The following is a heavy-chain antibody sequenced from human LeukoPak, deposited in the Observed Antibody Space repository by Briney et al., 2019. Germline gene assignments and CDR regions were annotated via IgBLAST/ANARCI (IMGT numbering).Heavy chain of an antibody. CDR3: ARDEGIAARPVDY. CDR2: ISSSSSYI. CDR1: GFTLSSYS. J-gene: IGHJ4*02. D-gene: IGHD6-6*01. V-gene: IGHV3-21*01. Sequence: GGSLRLSCAASGFTLSSYSMNWVRQAPGKGLEWVSSISSSSSYIYYADSVKGRFTISRDNAKNSPYLQMNSLRAEDTAVYYCARDEGIAARPVDYWGQGTLVTVSS.